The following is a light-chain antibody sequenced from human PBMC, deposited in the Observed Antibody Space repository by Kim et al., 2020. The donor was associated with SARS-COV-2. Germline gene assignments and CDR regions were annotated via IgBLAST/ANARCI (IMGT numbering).Light chain of an antibody. Sequence: DIVMTQYPDSLAVSLGERATINCKSSQSVLYSSNNKNYLAWYQQKPGQPPKLLIYWASTRESGVPDRFSGSGSGTDFTLTISSLPAADVAVYYYQHYHSTPLTFGGGTRVDI. CDR3: QHYHSTPLT. CDR1: QSVLYSSNNKNY. J-gene: IGKJ4*01. CDR2: WAS. V-gene: IGKV4-1*01.